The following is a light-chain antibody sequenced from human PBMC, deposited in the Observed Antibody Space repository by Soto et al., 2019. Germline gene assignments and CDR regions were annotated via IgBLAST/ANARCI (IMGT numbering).Light chain of an antibody. CDR1: QGISSF. J-gene: IGKJ1*01. CDR2: TAS. Sequence: DIQLTQSPSFLSTSVGDTVTITCRASQGISSFLAWYQQKPGTAPKLLIHTASTLQSGVPPRFSGSGSGTDFTLTISSLQPEDFATYHCQQLNTFPYTFGQGTKVEIK. V-gene: IGKV1-9*01. CDR3: QQLNTFPYT.